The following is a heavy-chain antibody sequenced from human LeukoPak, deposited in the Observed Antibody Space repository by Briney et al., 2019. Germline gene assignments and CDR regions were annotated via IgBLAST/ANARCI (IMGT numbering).Heavy chain of an antibody. Sequence: PGGSLRLSCAASGFTFSSYAMSWVRQAPGKGLEWVAFIRYDGSNKYYADSVKGRFTISRDNSKNTLYLQMNSLRAEDTAVYYCAKDSGYQLPFNWFDPWGQGTLVTVSS. J-gene: IGHJ5*02. CDR2: IRYDGSNK. V-gene: IGHV3-30*02. CDR1: GFTFSSYA. D-gene: IGHD2-2*01. CDR3: AKDSGYQLPFNWFDP.